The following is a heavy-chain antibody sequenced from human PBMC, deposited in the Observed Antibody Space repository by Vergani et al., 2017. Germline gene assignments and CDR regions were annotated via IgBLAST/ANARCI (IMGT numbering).Heavy chain of an antibody. D-gene: IGHD6-6*01. CDR3: ARATRHYIAARRSHAVDI. J-gene: IGHJ3*02. Sequence: QVQLQQWGAGLLKPSETLSLTCAVYGGSFSGYYWSWIRQPPGKGLEWIGEINHSGSTNYNPSLKSRVTISVDTSKTQFSLKLSSVTAADTAVYYCARATRHYIAARRSHAVDIWGQGTMVTVSS. V-gene: IGHV4-34*01. CDR2: INHSGST. CDR1: GGSFSGYY.